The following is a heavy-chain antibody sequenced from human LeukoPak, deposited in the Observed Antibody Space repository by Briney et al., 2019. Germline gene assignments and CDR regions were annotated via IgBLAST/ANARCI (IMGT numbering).Heavy chain of an antibody. V-gene: IGHV3-23*01. J-gene: IGHJ4*02. Sequence: PGGSLRLSCAASGFTFSSYAMSWVRQAPGKGLEWVSGFRGSGGGTYYADSVKGRFTISRDDSKNTLYLQMNSLRAEDTAVYYCAKDLGRYRNNYFDYWGQGTLVTVSS. CDR3: AKDLGRYRNNYFDY. D-gene: IGHD1-26*01. CDR1: GFTFSSYA. CDR2: FRGSGGGT.